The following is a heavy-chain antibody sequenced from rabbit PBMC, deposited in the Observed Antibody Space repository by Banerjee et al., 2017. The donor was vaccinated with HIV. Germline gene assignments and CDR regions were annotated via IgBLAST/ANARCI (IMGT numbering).Heavy chain of an antibody. V-gene: IGHV1S43*01. D-gene: IGHD6-1*01. CDR2: ISTSSGTT. CDR1: GIDFSSYYY. Sequence: QQLEESGGGLVKPGGTLTLTCKASGIDFSSYYYMCWVRQAPGKGLELIACISTSSGTTWYANWVNGRFTISKTSSTTVTLQMTSLTAADTATYFCARFIASFAGYGYANLWGPGTLVTVS. J-gene: IGHJ4*01. CDR3: ARFIASFAGYGYANL.